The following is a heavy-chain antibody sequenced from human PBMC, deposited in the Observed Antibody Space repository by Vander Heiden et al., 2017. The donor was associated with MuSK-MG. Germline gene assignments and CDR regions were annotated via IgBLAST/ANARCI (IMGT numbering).Heavy chain of an antibody. Sequence: QVQLVESGGGVVQPGRSLRLSCAASGFTFSSYGMHWVRQAPGKGLDWVAVIWYDGSNKYYADSVKGRFTISRDNSKNTLYLQMNSLRAEDTAVYYCARGPMASNYYYYGMDVWGQGTTVTVSS. CDR3: ARGPMASNYYYYGMDV. CDR2: IWYDGSNK. J-gene: IGHJ6*02. D-gene: IGHD2-2*01. CDR1: GFTFSSYG. V-gene: IGHV3-33*01.